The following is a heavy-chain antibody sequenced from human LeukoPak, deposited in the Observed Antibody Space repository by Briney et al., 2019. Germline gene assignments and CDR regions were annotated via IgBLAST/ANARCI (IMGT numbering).Heavy chain of an antibody. J-gene: IGHJ5*02. CDR2: ISSSSSYI. D-gene: IGHD2-2*02. CDR3: AREVYCSSTSCYTDWFDP. Sequence: GGSLRLSCAASGFTFSSYSMNWVRHAPGKGLEWVSSISSSSSYIYYADSVKGRFTISRDNAKNSLYLQMNSLRAEDTAVYYCAREVYCSSTSCYTDWFDPWGQGTLVTVSS. V-gene: IGHV3-21*01. CDR1: GFTFSSYS.